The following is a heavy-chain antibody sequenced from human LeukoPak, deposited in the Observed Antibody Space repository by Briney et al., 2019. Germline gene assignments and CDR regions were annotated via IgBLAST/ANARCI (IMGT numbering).Heavy chain of an antibody. CDR1: GFTFSSYS. D-gene: IGHD2-15*01. J-gene: IGHJ5*02. CDR2: ISSSSSYI. V-gene: IGHV3-21*01. Sequence: GGSLRLSCAASGFTFSSYSMNWVRQAPGKGLEWVSSISSSSSYIYYADSVKGRFTIPRDNAKNSLYLQMNSLRAEDTAVYYCARDFLDIVVVVAAMADNWFDPWGQGTLVTVSS. CDR3: ARDFLDIVVVVAAMADNWFDP.